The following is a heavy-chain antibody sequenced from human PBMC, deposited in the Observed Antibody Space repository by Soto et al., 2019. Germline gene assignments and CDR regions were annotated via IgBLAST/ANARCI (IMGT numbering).Heavy chain of an antibody. CDR3: FRKTGTTFLGRFFDH. CDR2: IFYIGNA. CDR1: GVSITSGDNY. V-gene: IGHV4-30-4*01. D-gene: IGHD1-7*01. Sequence: QVQLQETGPGLVKPSQTLSLTCTVSGVSITSGDNYWRWIRQPPGKGLEWIGYIFYIGNAYYNPSLQSRVSRAVDTSRNQFSLRLTSVTAADTAVYYCFRKTGTTFLGRFFDHWGQGTLVTVSS. J-gene: IGHJ4*02.